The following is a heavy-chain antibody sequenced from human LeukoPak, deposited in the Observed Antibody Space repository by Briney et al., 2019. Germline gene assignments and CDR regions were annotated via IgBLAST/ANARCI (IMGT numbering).Heavy chain of an antibody. CDR2: INAGNGNT. V-gene: IGHV1-3*03. D-gene: IGHD3-22*01. CDR1: GYIFTAYY. CDR3: ARTYYYDRSGVYDAFDI. Sequence: GASVKVSCKASGYIFTAYYMHWVRQAPGQRLEWMGWINAGNGNTKYSQEFQGRVTITRDTSASTAYMELSSLRSEDMAVYYCARTYYYDRSGVYDAFDIWGQGTMVTVSS. J-gene: IGHJ3*02.